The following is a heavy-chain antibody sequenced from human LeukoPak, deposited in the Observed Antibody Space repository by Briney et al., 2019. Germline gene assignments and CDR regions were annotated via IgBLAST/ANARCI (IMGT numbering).Heavy chain of an antibody. Sequence: PVASVKVSCKASGYTFTSYDINWVRQATGQGLEWMGWMNPNSGNTGYAQKFQGRVTMTRNTSISTAYMELSSLRSEDTAVYYCARSDYDFWSGYYSRAYYYYGMDVWGQGTTVTVSS. J-gene: IGHJ6*02. CDR3: ARSDYDFWSGYYSRAYYYYGMDV. CDR2: MNPNSGNT. V-gene: IGHV1-8*01. D-gene: IGHD3-3*01. CDR1: GYTFTSYD.